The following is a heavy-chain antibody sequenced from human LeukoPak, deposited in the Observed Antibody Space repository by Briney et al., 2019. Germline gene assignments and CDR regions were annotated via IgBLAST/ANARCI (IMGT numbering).Heavy chain of an antibody. J-gene: IGHJ5*02. CDR3: ARTPVVAAPYNWFDP. Sequence: SETLSLTSTVSGGSISSSSYYWGWIRQPPGKGLEWIGSIYYSGSTYYNPSLKSRVTVSVDTSKNQFSLKLSTVTAADTAVYYCARTPVVAAPYNWFDPWGQGTLVTVSS. D-gene: IGHD2-15*01. V-gene: IGHV4-39*07. CDR2: IYYSGST. CDR1: GGSISSSSYY.